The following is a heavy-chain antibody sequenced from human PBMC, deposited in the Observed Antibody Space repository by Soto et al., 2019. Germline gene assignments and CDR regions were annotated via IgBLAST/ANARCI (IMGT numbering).Heavy chain of an antibody. Sequence: QVQLQESGPGLVKPSQTLSLTCTVSGGSISSDDYYWSWIRQHPGKGLEWIGYIYYSGSTHYNPSLKSRVTMSVDTSENQFSLKLSSLTAADTAVYYCARGRYSSSSNWFDPWGQGTLVTVSS. D-gene: IGHD6-6*01. CDR1: GGSISSDDYY. CDR2: IYYSGST. V-gene: IGHV4-31*03. CDR3: ARGRYSSSSNWFDP. J-gene: IGHJ5*02.